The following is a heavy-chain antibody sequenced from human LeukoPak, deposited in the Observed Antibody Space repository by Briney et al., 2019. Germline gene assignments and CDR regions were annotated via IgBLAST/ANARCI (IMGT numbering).Heavy chain of an antibody. CDR1: GFTSSSYS. CDR2: ISSSSSYI. CDR3: ARAGPYDYVWGSYRTLDY. J-gene: IGHJ4*02. V-gene: IGHV3-21*01. Sequence: GGSLRLSCAASGFTSSSYSMTWIRQAPGKGLEWVSSISSSSSYIYYADSVKGRFTISRDNAKNSLYLQMNSLRAEDTAVYYCARAGPYDYVWGSYRTLDYWGQGTLVTVSS. D-gene: IGHD3-16*02.